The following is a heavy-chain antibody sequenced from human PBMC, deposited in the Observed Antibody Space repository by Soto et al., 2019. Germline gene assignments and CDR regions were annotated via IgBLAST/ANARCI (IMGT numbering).Heavy chain of an antibody. J-gene: IGHJ5*02. CDR3: ARQGGIAVAGTLSYPYNWFDP. Sequence: QVQLQESGPGLVKPSETLSLTCTVSGGSISSYYWSWIRQPPGKGLEWIGYIYYSGSTNYNPSLNSRVTISVDTSKNQFSLKLSSVTAADTAVYYCARQGGIAVAGTLSYPYNWFDPWGQGTLVTVSS. V-gene: IGHV4-59*08. D-gene: IGHD6-19*01. CDR2: IYYSGST. CDR1: GGSISSYY.